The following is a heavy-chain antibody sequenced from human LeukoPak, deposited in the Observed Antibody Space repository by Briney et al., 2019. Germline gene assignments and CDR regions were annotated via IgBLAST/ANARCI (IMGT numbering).Heavy chain of an antibody. Sequence: SETLSLTCGVSGGSFSSGSHYWSWVRQPAGKGLEWIGRIYTRGSTNYNPSLKSRVTISMDTSKNQFSLKLTSVTASDTALYYCARGDYDFWSGSYPEGAYFDYWGQGIQVTVSS. CDR3: ARGDYDFWSGSYPEGAYFDY. CDR2: IYTRGST. D-gene: IGHD3-3*01. J-gene: IGHJ4*02. V-gene: IGHV4-61*02. CDR1: GGSFSSGSHY.